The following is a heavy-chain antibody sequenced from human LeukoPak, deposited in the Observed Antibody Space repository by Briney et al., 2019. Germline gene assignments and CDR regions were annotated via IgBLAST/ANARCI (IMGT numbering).Heavy chain of an antibody. Sequence: GESLKISCKGSGYRFSYYWIGWVRQVPGKGLEWMGIIYPGDSAIRYSPSFQGQVTLSADKSISTAYLQWSSLRASDTAMYYCARMSGIAADGDWFDPWGQGTLVTVSS. CDR1: GYRFSYYW. J-gene: IGHJ5*02. CDR3: ARMSGIAADGDWFDP. V-gene: IGHV5-51*01. D-gene: IGHD6-13*01. CDR2: IYPGDSAI.